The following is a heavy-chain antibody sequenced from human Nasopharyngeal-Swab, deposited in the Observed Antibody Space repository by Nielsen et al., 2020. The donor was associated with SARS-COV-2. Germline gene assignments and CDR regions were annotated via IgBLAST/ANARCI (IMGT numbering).Heavy chain of an antibody. CDR3: ATGRVVTASSRIFGYFDY. V-gene: IGHV4-34*01. D-gene: IGHD2-21*02. Sequence: SETLSLTCAVYGGSFSGYYWSWIRQPPGKGLEWIGEINQRGSTNYYPSLKSRVTISVDTSKNQFSLKLSSVTAADTAVYYCATGRVVTASSRIFGYFDYWGQGTLVTVSS. CDR1: GGSFSGYY. J-gene: IGHJ4*02. CDR2: INQRGST.